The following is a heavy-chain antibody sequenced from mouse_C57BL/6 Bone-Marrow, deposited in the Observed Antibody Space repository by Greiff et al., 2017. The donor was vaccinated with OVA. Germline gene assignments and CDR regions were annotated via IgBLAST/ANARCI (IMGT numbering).Heavy chain of an antibody. J-gene: IGHJ3*01. Sequence: EVQLVESGGGLVQPKGSLKLSCAASGFSFNTYAMNWVRQAPGKGLEWVARIRSKSNNYATYYADSVKDRFTISRDDSESMLYLQKNNLKTEDTTMYYYVRSYGNSFAYWGQGTLVTVSA. CDR1: GFSFNTYA. V-gene: IGHV10-1*01. D-gene: IGHD2-1*01. CDR2: IRSKSNNYAT. CDR3: VRSYGNSFAY.